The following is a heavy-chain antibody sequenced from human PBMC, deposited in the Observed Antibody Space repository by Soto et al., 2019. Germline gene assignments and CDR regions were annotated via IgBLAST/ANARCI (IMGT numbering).Heavy chain of an antibody. D-gene: IGHD6-13*01. V-gene: IGHV3-9*01. CDR1: GFTFEDYA. Sequence: PVGSLRLSCAASGFTFEDYAMHWVRQAPGKGLEWVSGISWNSGSIGYADSVKGRFTISRDNAKNSLYLQMNSLRAEDTALYYCAKDSSSWYSWFDPWGQGTLVTVSS. J-gene: IGHJ5*02. CDR2: ISWNSGSI. CDR3: AKDSSSWYSWFDP.